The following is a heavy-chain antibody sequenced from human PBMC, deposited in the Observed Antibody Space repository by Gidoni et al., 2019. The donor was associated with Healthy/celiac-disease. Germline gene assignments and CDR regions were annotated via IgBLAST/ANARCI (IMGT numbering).Heavy chain of an antibody. J-gene: IGHJ4*02. V-gene: IGHV4-39*01. D-gene: IGHD6-19*01. Sequence: QLQLQESGPGLVKPSETLSLTCTVSGGSISSSSYYWGWIRQPPGKGLEWIGTIYYSGSTFYNPSLKSRVTISVDTSKNQFSLRMSLVNAADTAVYYCARTHYSSGYWDFDYWGQGTLVTVSS. CDR3: ARTHYSSGYWDFDY. CDR1: GGSISSSSYY. CDR2: IYYSGST.